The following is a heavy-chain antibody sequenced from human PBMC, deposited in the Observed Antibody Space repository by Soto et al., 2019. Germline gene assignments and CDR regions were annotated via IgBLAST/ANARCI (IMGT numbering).Heavy chain of an antibody. J-gene: IGHJ4*02. V-gene: IGHV3-48*01. Sequence: EVQLVESGGGLVQPGGSLRLSCAASGFTFSSYSMNWVRQSPGKGLEWVSYISSGSVAIYYADSVKGRFTISRDNAKNSLYLQMNSLRADDTAVYYCARDLDYWGQGPLVTVSS. CDR1: GFTFSSYS. CDR3: ARDLDY. CDR2: ISSGSVAI.